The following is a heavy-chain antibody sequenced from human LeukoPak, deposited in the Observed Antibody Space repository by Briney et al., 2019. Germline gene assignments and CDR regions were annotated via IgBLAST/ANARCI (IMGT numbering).Heavy chain of an antibody. CDR2: INHSGRT. CDR1: GGSFSGYY. CDR3: ARVSSRWFDP. D-gene: IGHD6-6*01. J-gene: IGHJ5*02. Sequence: PSETLSLTCAVYGGSFSGYYWSWIRQPPGKGLEWIGEINHSGRTNYNPSLKSRVTISVDTSKNQFSLKLSSVTAADTAVYYCARVSSRWFDPWGQGTLVTVSS. V-gene: IGHV4-34*01.